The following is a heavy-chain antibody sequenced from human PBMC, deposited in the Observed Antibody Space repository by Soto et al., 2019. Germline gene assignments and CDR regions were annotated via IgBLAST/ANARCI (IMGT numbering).Heavy chain of an antibody. CDR2: IYYSGST. V-gene: IGHV4-34*01. J-gene: IGHJ5*02. CDR1: GGSFSCYY. CDR3: ARTRAVWFDP. D-gene: IGHD6-19*01. Sequence: SETMSLTCAVYGGSFSCYYWSWIRQPPGKGLEWIGSIYYSGSTYYNPSLKSRVTISVDTSKNQFSLKLSSVTAADTAVYYCARTRAVWFDPWGQGTLVTVSS.